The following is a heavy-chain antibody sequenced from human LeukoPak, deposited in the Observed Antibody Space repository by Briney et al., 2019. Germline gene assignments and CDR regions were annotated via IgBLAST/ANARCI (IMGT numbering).Heavy chain of an antibody. Sequence: ASVKVSCKASGYTFTSYGINWVRQAPGQGLEWMGWISAYNGNTNYAQKLQGRVTMTTDTSTSTAYMELRSLRSDDTAVYYCARDRRMTTVTTGDAFDIWGQGTMVTVSS. CDR1: GYTFTSYG. J-gene: IGHJ3*02. CDR2: ISAYNGNT. CDR3: ARDRRMTTVTTGDAFDI. D-gene: IGHD4-17*01. V-gene: IGHV1-18*01.